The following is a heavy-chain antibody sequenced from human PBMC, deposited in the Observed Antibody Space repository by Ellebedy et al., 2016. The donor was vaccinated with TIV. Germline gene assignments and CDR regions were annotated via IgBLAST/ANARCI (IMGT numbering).Heavy chain of an antibody. V-gene: IGHV3-74*01. CDR1: GFTFSSYW. D-gene: IGHD3-22*01. Sequence: GGSLRLSCAASGFTFSSYWMHWVRQAPGKGLVWVSRINTDGSSTSYADSVKGRFTISRDNSKNTLYLQMNSLRAEDTAVYYCAREIYYDSSDYFDYWGQGTLVTVSS. CDR3: AREIYYDSSDYFDY. J-gene: IGHJ4*02. CDR2: INTDGSST.